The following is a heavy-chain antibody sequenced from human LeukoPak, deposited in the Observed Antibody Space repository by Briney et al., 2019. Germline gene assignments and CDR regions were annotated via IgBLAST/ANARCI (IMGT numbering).Heavy chain of an antibody. J-gene: IGHJ4*02. CDR1: GFTFSSYN. CDR2: ISTSNNYI. D-gene: IGHD3-10*01. V-gene: IGHV3-21*04. CDR3: VKSPRGAVWYYFDY. Sequence: GGSLRLSCVVSGFTFSSYNMNWVRQAPGKGLEWVSSISTSNNYIYYADSVTGRFTISRDNAKSSLFLQINSLRADDMALYYCVKSPRGAVWYYFDYWGQGTLVTVAS.